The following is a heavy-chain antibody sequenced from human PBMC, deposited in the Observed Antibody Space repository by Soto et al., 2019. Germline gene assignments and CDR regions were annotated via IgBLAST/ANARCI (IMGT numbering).Heavy chain of an antibody. J-gene: IGHJ5*02. CDR2: VYYTGFT. CDR1: GDSISSSYY. Sequence: QLQLQESGPGLVKPSETLSLTCTVSGDSISSSYYWGWVRQPPGKGLECIGAVYYTGFTYYNPSLKSRLNISLDTSKNRFSLRLSSVTAADTAIYYCARLPVVVIAPGCFDPWGPGTRVTVSS. V-gene: IGHV4-39*01. D-gene: IGHD2-21*01. CDR3: ARLPVVVIAPGCFDP.